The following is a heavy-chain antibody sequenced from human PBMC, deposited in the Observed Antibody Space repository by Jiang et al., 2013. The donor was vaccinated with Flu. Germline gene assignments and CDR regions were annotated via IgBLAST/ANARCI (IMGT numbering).Heavy chain of an antibody. V-gene: IGHV3-30-3*01. CDR2: ISYDGSNK. CDR1: GFTFSSYA. Sequence: ESGGGVVQPGRSLRLSCAASGFTFSSYAMHWVRQAPGKGLEWVAVISYDGSNKYYADSVKGRFTISRDNSKNTLYLQMNSLRAEDTAVYYCARDRNWNYVSEFDYWGQGTLVTVSS. CDR3: ARDRNWNYVSEFDY. J-gene: IGHJ4*02. D-gene: IGHD1-7*01.